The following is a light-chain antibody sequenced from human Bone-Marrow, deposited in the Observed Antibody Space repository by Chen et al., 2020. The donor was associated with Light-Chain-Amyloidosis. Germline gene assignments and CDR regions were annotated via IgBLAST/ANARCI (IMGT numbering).Light chain of an antibody. CDR1: NTGSTS. V-gene: IGLV3-21*02. CDR2: DDS. Sequence: SYVLTQPSSLSVAPRQTATIAGGGNNTGSTSVHWYQQTPGQAPLLVVYDDSDQPSGIPARLSGSNSGNTATLTISRVEDRDEADYYCQVWDRSNDRPVFGGGTKLTVL. J-gene: IGLJ3*02. CDR3: QVWDRSNDRPV.